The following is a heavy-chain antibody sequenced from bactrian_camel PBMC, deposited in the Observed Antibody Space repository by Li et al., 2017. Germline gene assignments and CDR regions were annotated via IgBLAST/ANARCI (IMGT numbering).Heavy chain of an antibody. CDR3: AADLTCSSFEFGWWLASSRNY. D-gene: IGHD2*01. V-gene: IGHV3-3*01. J-gene: IGHJ4*01. CDR1: GGPGSTYS. Sequence: QVQLVESGGHAVETGGSLNLTCALSGGPGSTYSLAFFRQSPEKEREGVAVIVCNGGRAYADSVEGRFTISRDTTKGTFNLQMNGLEPGDTGVYTCAADLTCSSFEFGWWLASSRNYWGRGTQVTVS. CDR2: IVCNGGRA.